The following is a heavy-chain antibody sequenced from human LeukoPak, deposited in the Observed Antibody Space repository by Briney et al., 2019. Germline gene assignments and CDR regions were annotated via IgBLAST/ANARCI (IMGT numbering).Heavy chain of an antibody. CDR3: AKGNGYSYGRYYFDY. V-gene: IGHV3-23*01. Sequence: GGSLRLSCAASGFTFSSYAMGWVRQAPGKGLEWVSAITASGGNTYYADSVKGRFAISRDNSKNTLYLQVNSLRAEDTAVYYCAKGNGYSYGRYYFDYWGQGTLVTVSS. D-gene: IGHD5-18*01. CDR1: GFTFSSYA. CDR2: ITASGGNT. J-gene: IGHJ4*02.